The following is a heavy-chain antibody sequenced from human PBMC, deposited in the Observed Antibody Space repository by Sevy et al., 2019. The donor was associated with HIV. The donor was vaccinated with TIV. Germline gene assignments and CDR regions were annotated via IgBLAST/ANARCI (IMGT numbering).Heavy chain of an antibody. Sequence: SETLSLTCTVSGGSLSSGSYYWSWIRQPPGKGLEWIGYISYIGSTNYNPSLKSRVTISVDTSKNQLFLRLTSVTAADTAVYYCVRDRIAAAGGYFDNWGQGTLVTVSS. J-gene: IGHJ4*02. D-gene: IGHD6-13*01. CDR2: ISYIGST. CDR1: GGSLSSGSYY. CDR3: VRDRIAAAGGYFDN. V-gene: IGHV4-61*01.